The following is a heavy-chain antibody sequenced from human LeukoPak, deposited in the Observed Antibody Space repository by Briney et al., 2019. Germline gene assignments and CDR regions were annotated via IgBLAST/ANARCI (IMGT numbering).Heavy chain of an antibody. CDR1: GFTFSSYW. D-gene: IGHD1-26*01. V-gene: IGHV3-74*01. CDR2: INSDGSST. CDR3: ARSGRYYYYGMDV. J-gene: IGHJ6*02. Sequence: GVLRLSCAASGFTFSSYWMHWVRQAPGKGLVWVSRINSDGSSTSYADSVKGRFTISRDNAKNTLYLQMNSLRAEDTAVYYCARSGRYYYYGMDVWGQGTTVTVSS.